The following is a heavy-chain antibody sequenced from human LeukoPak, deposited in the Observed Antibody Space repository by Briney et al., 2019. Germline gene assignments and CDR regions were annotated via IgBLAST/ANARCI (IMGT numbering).Heavy chain of an antibody. CDR2: ISSSGSTI. J-gene: IGHJ4*02. V-gene: IGHV3-48*03. D-gene: IGHD6-13*01. CDR1: GFTFSSYE. CDR3: AKGFASSSWYPPPRD. Sequence: QTGGSLRLSCAASGFTFSSYEMNWVRQAPGKGLEWVSYISSSGSTIYYADSVKGRFTISRDNSKNSLYLQMNSLRTEDTALYYCAKGFASSSWYPPPRDWGQGTLVTVSS.